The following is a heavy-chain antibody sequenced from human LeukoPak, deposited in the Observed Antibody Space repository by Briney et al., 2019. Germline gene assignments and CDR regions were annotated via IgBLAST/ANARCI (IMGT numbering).Heavy chain of an antibody. D-gene: IGHD3-3*01. J-gene: IGHJ6*02. V-gene: IGHV3-30*18. Sequence: GGSLRLSCAASGFTFSSYGMHWVRQAPGKGLEWVAVISCDGSNKYYADSVKGRFTISRDNSKNTLYLQMNSLRAEDTAVYYCAKGFTSSITIFGVIPHYYGMDVWGQGTTVTVSS. CDR1: GFTFSSYG. CDR2: ISCDGSNK. CDR3: AKGFTSSITIFGVIPHYYGMDV.